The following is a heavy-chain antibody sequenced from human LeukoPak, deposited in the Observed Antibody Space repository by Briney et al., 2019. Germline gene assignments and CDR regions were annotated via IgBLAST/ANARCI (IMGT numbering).Heavy chain of an antibody. V-gene: IGHV3-30*02. CDR3: AKDGWNYDILTGYYSEIFDY. Sequence: QSGGSLRLSCAASGFTFSSYGMHWVRQAPGKGLEWVAFIRYDGSNKYYADSVKGRFTISRDNSKNTLYLQMISLRAEDTAVYYCAKDGWNYDILTGYYSEIFDYWGQGTLVTVSS. D-gene: IGHD3-9*01. CDR2: IRYDGSNK. CDR1: GFTFSSYG. J-gene: IGHJ4*02.